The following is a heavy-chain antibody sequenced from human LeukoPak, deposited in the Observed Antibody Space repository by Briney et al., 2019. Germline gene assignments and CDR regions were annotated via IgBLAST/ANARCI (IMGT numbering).Heavy chain of an antibody. CDR1: GYTFTSYD. J-gene: IGHJ2*01. CDR3: ARYGSGNYWYFDL. V-gene: IGHV1-18*01. CDR2: ISAYNGNT. Sequence: ASVKVSCKASGYTFTSYDINWVRQATGQGLEWMGWISAYNGNTNYAQKLQGRVTMTTDTSTSTAYMELRSLRSDDTAVYYCARYGSGNYWYFDLWGRGTLVTVSS. D-gene: IGHD3-10*01.